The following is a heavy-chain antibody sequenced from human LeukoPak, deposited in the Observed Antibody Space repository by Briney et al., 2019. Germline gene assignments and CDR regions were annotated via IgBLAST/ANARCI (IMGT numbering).Heavy chain of an antibody. J-gene: IGHJ4*02. CDR2: IWHDGSYE. CDR1: GFTFSRYG. D-gene: IGHD1-26*01. V-gene: IGHV3-33*01. CDR3: ARDGVGATSLDC. Sequence: GGSLRLSCAASGFTFSRYGMHWVRQAPGKGLGWVAVIWHDGSYEYYADSVKGRFTISRDSSKNTLYLQMNSLRAEDTAVYYCARDGVGATSLDCWGQGTLVTVSS.